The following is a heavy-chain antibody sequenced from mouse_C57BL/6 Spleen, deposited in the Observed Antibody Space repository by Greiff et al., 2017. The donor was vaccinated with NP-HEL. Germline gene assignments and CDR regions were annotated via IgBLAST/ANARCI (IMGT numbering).Heavy chain of an antibody. D-gene: IGHD2-3*01. CDR3: ARMVITASGAMDY. Sequence: QVQLQQSGAELVKPGASVKLSCKASGYTFTSYWMHWVKQRPGQGLEWIGMIHPNSGSTNYNEKFKSKATLTVDKSSSTAYMQLSSLTSEDSAVYYCARMVITASGAMDYWGQGTSVTVSS. CDR1: GYTFTSYW. V-gene: IGHV1-64*01. CDR2: IHPNSGST. J-gene: IGHJ4*01.